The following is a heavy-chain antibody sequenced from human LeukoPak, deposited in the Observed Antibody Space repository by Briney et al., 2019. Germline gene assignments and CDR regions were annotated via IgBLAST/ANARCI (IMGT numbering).Heavy chain of an antibody. V-gene: IGHV5-51*01. J-gene: IGHJ4*02. Sequence: GESLKISCKGSGYSFPTYWIAWVRQMPGKGLEWMGIIYPDESNIRYSPSFQGQVTISADKSISTAYLQWSSLKASDTALYYCARQTAMGRSGDYWGQGTLVTVSS. CDR3: ARQTAMGRSGDY. CDR1: GYSFPTYW. D-gene: IGHD5-18*01. CDR2: IYPDESNI.